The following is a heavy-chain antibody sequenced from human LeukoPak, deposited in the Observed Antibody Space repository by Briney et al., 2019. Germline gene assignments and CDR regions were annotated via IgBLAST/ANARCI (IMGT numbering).Heavy chain of an antibody. D-gene: IGHD6-19*01. CDR3: ARTKGSSGWPHPIDY. J-gene: IGHJ4*02. CDR2: IYYSGST. Sequence: SETLSLTCTVSGGSISSSSYYWGWIRQPPGKGLEWIGYIYYSGSTNYNPSLKSRVTISVDTSKNQFSLKLSSVTAADTAVYYCARTKGSSGWPHPIDYWGQGTLVTVSS. CDR1: GGSISSSSYY. V-gene: IGHV4-61*05.